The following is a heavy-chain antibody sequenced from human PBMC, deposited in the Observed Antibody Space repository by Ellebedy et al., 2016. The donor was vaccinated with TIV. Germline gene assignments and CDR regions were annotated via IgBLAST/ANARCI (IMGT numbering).Heavy chain of an antibody. CDR2: IYHSGST. V-gene: IGHV4-4*02. CDR1: GGSISSSNW. J-gene: IGHJ4*02. CDR3: ARHGDYGGNILFDY. Sequence: SETLSLTXVVSGGSISSSNWWSWVRQPPGKGLEWIGEIYHSGSTNYNPSLKSRVSISVDKSKNQFSLKLSAVTAADTAVYYCARHGDYGGNILFDYWGQGTLVTVSS. D-gene: IGHD4-23*01.